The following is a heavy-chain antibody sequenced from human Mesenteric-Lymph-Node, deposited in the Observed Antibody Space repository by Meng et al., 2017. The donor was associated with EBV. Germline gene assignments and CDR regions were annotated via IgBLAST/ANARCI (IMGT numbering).Heavy chain of an antibody. V-gene: IGHV4-61*01. CDR2: IYYSGSA. Sequence: HVQPQDPVPGLANPAETLSLPCSVSGESVRSSSYYWIWIRQPPGKGLKWIGYIYYSGSANYNPSLKSRVTISVDTSKNQFSLKLSSVTAADTAVYYCGRGRTYWYFDLWGRGTLVTVSS. CDR1: GESVRSSSYY. J-gene: IGHJ2*01. CDR3: GRGRTYWYFDL.